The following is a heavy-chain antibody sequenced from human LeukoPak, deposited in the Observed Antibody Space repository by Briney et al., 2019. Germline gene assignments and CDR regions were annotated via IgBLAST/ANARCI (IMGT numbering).Heavy chain of an antibody. V-gene: IGHV3-48*02. D-gene: IGHD7-27*01. Sequence: GGSLRLSCAASGFTFSTYIMNWVRQAPGKGPEWISYIHSSSSSIYYADSVKGRFTISRDNAKNSLYLQMNSLRDEDTAVYFCARDRLGAGSFDIWGQGTMVTVSS. CDR3: ARDRLGAGSFDI. J-gene: IGHJ3*02. CDR2: IHSSSSSI. CDR1: GFTFSTYI.